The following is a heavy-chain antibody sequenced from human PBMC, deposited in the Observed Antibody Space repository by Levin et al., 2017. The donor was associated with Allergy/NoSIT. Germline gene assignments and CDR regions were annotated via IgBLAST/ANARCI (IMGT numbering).Heavy chain of an antibody. V-gene: IGHV3-53*01. D-gene: IGHD3-10*01. J-gene: IGHJ4*02. CDR2: IYSGGST. CDR3: ARDEAMVRGVIITSYAVD. CDR1: GFTVSSNY. Sequence: GGSLRLSCAASGFTVSSNYMSWVRQAPGKGLEWVSVIYSGGSTYYADSVKGRFTISRDNSKNTLYLQMNSLRAEDTAVYYCARDEAMVRGVIITSYAVDWGQGTLVTVSS.